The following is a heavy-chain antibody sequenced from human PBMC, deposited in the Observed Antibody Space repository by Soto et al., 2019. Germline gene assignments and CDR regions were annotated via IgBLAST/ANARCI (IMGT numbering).Heavy chain of an antibody. J-gene: IGHJ6*02. CDR1: GYNLTTFF. Sequence: QVQLVQSGAEVKKPGASVKVSCKASGYNLTTFFMHWVRQAPGQGLEWMGVINPGKPAGRNTTYEQKFQGRVTMTTDTSTSRVYMELSRLSSDDTAVYYCAREAIVAGATTGMDVWGQGTTVTVSS. D-gene: IGHD1-26*01. CDR2: INPGKPAGRNT. CDR3: AREAIVAGATTGMDV. V-gene: IGHV1-46*01.